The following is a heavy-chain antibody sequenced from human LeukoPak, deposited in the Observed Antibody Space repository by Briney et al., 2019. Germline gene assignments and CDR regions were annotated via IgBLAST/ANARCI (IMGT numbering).Heavy chain of an antibody. J-gene: IGHJ4*02. D-gene: IGHD3-22*01. V-gene: IGHV4-59*12. CDR1: GASISSYY. CDR2: IYYSGSI. CDR3: ARENPSGYYNRPIDY. Sequence: PSETLSLTCTVSGASISSYYWSWIRQPPGKGLEWIGDIYYSGSIKYNPSLKSRVTVSVDTSKNQFSLKLSSVTAADTAIYYCARENPSGYYNRPIDYWGQGTLVTVSS.